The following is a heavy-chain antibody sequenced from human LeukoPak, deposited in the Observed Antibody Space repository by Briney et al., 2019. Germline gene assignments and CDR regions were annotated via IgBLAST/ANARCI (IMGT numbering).Heavy chain of an antibody. V-gene: IGHV4-34*01. CDR3: AGSYYGSGSYYNWFDP. J-gene: IGHJ5*02. CDR1: GGSLSGSFSSYF. Sequence: PSETLSLTCVVSGGSLSGSFSSYFWTWIRQPPGKGLEWIGEINRRGNTNYNPSLKSRVTMSVDTSKNDLSLELTSLTAADTAVYYCAGSYYGSGSYYNWFDPWGQGTLVTVSS. CDR2: INRRGNT. D-gene: IGHD3-10*01.